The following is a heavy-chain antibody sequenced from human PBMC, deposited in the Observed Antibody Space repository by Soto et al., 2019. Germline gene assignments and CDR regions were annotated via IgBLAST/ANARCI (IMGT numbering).Heavy chain of an antibody. CDR2: IWYDGTNK. CDR3: AGAGGQPSV. CDR1: GFTFSNYG. D-gene: IGHD2-8*02. V-gene: IGHV3-33*01. Sequence: QVQLVESGGGVVQPGRSLRLSCAASGFTFSNYGMHWVRQAPGKGLEWVAAIWYDGTNKYYADSVKGRFTISRDNSKNTLYLQKNSLRAEDTAVYYCAGAGGQPSVWGQGTTVTVSS. J-gene: IGHJ6*02.